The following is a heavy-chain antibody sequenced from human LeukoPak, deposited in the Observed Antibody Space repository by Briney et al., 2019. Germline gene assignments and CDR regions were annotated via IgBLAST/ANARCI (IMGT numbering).Heavy chain of an antibody. CDR3: ARGLGGYYYYGMDL. V-gene: IGHV4-34*01. D-gene: IGHD2-15*01. CDR1: GGSFSGYY. Sequence: SETLSLTCAVYGGSFSGYYWSWIRQPPGKGLEWIGEINHSGSTNYNPSLKSRVTISVDTSKNQFSLKLSSVTAADTAVYYCARGLGGYYYYGMDLWGQGTTVTVSS. CDR2: INHSGST. J-gene: IGHJ6*02.